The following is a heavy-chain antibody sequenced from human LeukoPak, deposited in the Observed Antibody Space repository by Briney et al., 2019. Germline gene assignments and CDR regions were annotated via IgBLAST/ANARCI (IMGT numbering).Heavy chain of an antibody. D-gene: IGHD3-10*01. CDR3: ATRYGSGSYYSGPIDY. J-gene: IGHJ4*02. CDR1: GGSISSSNW. Sequence: SETLSLTCAVSGGSISSSNWWSWVRQPPGKGLEWIGEIYHSGSTNYNPSLKSRVTISVDKSKNQFSLKLSSVTAADTAVYYCATRYGSGSYYSGPIDYWGQGTLVTVSS. V-gene: IGHV4-4*02. CDR2: IYHSGST.